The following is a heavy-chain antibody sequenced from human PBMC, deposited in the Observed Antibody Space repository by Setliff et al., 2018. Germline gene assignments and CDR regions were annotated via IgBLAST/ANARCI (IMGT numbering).Heavy chain of an antibody. D-gene: IGHD6-19*01. CDR2: ISPYNGNT. CDR3: VRSSAPQVVLAADFDF. Sequence: ASVKVSCKTSGYNFITTGISWVRQAPGQGPEWMGCISPYNGNTNYAQWLQDRVTMTIDTSATTVYMELKSLRSDDTAVYYCVRSSAPQVVLAADFDFWGQGTPVTVSS. V-gene: IGHV1-18*01. CDR1: GYNFITTG. J-gene: IGHJ4*02.